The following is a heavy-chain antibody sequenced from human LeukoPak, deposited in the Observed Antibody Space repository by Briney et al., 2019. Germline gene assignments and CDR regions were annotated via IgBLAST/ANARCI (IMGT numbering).Heavy chain of an antibody. D-gene: IGHD3-22*01. CDR3: ARDPYDTDAFDI. CDR1: GYSISSGYY. J-gene: IGHJ3*02. CDR2: IYHSGST. V-gene: IGHV4-38-2*02. Sequence: SETLSLTCTVSGYSISSGYYWGWIRQPPGKGLEWIGSIYHSGSTYYNPSLKSRVTISVDTSKNQFSLKLSSVTAADTAVYYCARDPYDTDAFDIWGQGTMVTVSS.